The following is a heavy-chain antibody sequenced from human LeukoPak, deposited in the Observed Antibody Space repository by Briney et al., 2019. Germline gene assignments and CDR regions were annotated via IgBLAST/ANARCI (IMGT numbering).Heavy chain of an antibody. V-gene: IGHV1-46*01. Sequence: ASVKVSCKASGYTFTSYYMHWVRQAPGQGLEWMGIINPSGGSTSYAQKFQGRVTMTRDMSTSTAYMDLSRLTSDDTAVYYCARDRVSHVRGILRGVFDYWGQGPLITVSS. CDR1: GYTFTSYY. CDR3: ARDRVSHVRGILRGVFDY. D-gene: IGHD3-10*01. CDR2: INPSGGST. J-gene: IGHJ4*02.